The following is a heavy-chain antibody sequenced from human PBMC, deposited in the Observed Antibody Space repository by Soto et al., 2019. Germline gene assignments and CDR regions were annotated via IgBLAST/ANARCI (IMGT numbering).Heavy chain of an antibody. V-gene: IGHV4-59*01. D-gene: IGHD1-26*01. J-gene: IGHJ4*02. CDR2: IYYSGST. CDR3: ARRYGGNFDY. Sequence: SETLSLTCTFSGGSISSYYWSLIRQPPGKGLEWIGYIYYSGSTSYNPSLKSRVTISVDTSKNQFSLKLSSVTAADTAVYYCARRYGGNFDYWGQGTLVTVSS. CDR1: GGSISSYY.